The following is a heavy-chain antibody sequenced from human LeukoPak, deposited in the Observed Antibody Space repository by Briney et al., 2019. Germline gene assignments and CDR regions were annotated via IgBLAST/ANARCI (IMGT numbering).Heavy chain of an antibody. CDR1: AFTFSSYS. D-gene: IGHD3-22*01. Sequence: PGGSLRLSCAASAFTFSSYSMNWVRQAPGKGLEGVPSISSSGSYIYYADSVKGRFTISRDNAKNSLYLQMNSLRAEDTAVYYCARVASYYDSSGQRDYWGQGTLVTVSS. J-gene: IGHJ4*02. V-gene: IGHV3-21*01. CDR2: ISSSGSYI. CDR3: ARVASYYDSSGQRDY.